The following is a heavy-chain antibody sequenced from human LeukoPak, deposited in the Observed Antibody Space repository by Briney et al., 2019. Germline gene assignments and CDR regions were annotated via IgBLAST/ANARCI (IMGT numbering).Heavy chain of an antibody. Sequence: AGGSLRLSCAASGFTFSSYSMNWARQAPGKGLEWVSSISSSSSYIYYADSVKGRFTISRDNAKNSLYLQMNSLRAEDTAVYYCARAQKSWLLNYWGQGTLVTVSS. CDR1: GFTFSSYS. D-gene: IGHD3-22*01. CDR3: ARAQKSWLLNY. CDR2: ISSSSSYI. J-gene: IGHJ4*02. V-gene: IGHV3-21*01.